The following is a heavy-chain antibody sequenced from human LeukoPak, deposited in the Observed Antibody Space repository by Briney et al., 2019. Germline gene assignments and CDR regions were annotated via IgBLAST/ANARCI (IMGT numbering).Heavy chain of an antibody. Sequence: PSETLSLTCTVSGGSISSYYWSWIRQPPGKGLEWIGYIYTSGSTNYNPSLKSRVTISVGTSKNQFSLKLSSVTAADTAVYYCARQVPTNNWFDPWGQGTLVTVSS. CDR3: ARQVPTNNWFDP. CDR1: GGSISSYY. D-gene: IGHD5-24*01. CDR2: IYTSGST. V-gene: IGHV4-4*09. J-gene: IGHJ5*02.